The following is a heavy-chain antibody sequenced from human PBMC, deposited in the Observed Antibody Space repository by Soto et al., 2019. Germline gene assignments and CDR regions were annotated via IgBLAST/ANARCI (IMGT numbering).Heavy chain of an antibody. J-gene: IGHJ5*02. Sequence: SENLSLTCAVSGGSISRGGYYWSWIRQHPGKGLEWIGYIYYSGSTYYNPSLKSRVTISVDTSKNQFSPKLSSVTAADTAVYYWARGHEEVVITPTLFDPWGQRTLVTVSS. V-gene: IGHV4-31*11. CDR1: GGSISRGGYY. D-gene: IGHD3-22*01. CDR2: IYYSGST. CDR3: ARGHEEVVITPTLFDP.